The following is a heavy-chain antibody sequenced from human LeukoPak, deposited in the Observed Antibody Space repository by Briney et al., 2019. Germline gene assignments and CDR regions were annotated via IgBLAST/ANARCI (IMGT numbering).Heavy chain of an antibody. V-gene: IGHV4-59*01. CDR3: AGASDFYEGRGPFDS. CDR1: GGSISSYY. D-gene: IGHD3-16*01. CDR2: IYYSGST. Sequence: KTSETLSLTCTVSGGSISSYYWNWLRQPPGKTLEWIGYIYYSGSTNYNPSLKSQVTLSVDTSKNQFSLKLTSVTAADTAIYYCAGASDFYEGRGPFDSWGQGTLVTVSS. J-gene: IGHJ4*02.